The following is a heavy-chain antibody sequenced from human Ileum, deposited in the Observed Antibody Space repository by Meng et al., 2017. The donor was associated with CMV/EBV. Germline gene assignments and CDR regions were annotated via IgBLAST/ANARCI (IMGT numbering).Heavy chain of an antibody. Sequence: GGSLRLSCAASGFTFDDYAMHWVRQAPGKGLEWVSGISWNSGSIGYADSVKGRFTISRDNAKNTLYLQMDSLRAEDTAVYYCVRGGSTYYNSWGQGSLVTVSS. D-gene: IGHD3-10*01. V-gene: IGHV3-9*01. J-gene: IGHJ4*02. CDR1: GFTFDDYA. CDR2: ISWNSGSI. CDR3: VRGGSTYYNS.